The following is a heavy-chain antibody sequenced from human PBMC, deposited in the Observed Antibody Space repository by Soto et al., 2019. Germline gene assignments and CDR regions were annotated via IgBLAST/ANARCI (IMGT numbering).Heavy chain of an antibody. CDR2: ISWNSGSI. V-gene: IGHV3-9*01. J-gene: IGHJ4*02. Sequence: GGSLRLSCAASGFTFDDYAMHWVRQAPGKGLEWVSGISWNSGSIGYADSVKGRFTISRDNAKNSLYLQMNSLRAEDTALYYCAKDTTGTTGFDYWGQGTLVTVSS. CDR3: AKDTTGTTGFDY. D-gene: IGHD1-1*01. CDR1: GFTFDDYA.